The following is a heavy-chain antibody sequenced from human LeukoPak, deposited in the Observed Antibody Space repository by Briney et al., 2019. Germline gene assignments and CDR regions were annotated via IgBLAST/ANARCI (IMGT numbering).Heavy chain of an antibody. CDR1: GFTFSDYS. Sequence: GGSLRLSCAASGFTFSDYSMNWVRQAPGKGLEWVSSISSGSSYIYYADSLKGRFTISRDNAKNSLYLQMDSLRAEDTAVCYCAPWIRSRQYYFDSWGQGTLVTVSS. V-gene: IGHV3-21*01. D-gene: IGHD2-2*03. CDR3: APWIRSRQYYFDS. J-gene: IGHJ4*02. CDR2: ISSGSSYI.